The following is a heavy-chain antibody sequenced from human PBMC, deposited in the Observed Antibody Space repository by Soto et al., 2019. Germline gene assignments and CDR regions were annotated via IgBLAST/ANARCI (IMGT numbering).Heavy chain of an antibody. CDR3: ARGYYDFWSGYYGLDY. CDR2: IYYSGST. D-gene: IGHD3-3*01. V-gene: IGHV4-30-4*01. J-gene: IGHJ4*02. Sequence: QVQLQESGPGLVKPSQTLSLTCTVSGGSISSGDYYWSWIRQPPGKGLEWIGYIYYSGSTYYNPSLKSRLTISXXTXKXXFSLKLSSVTAADTAVYYCARGYYDFWSGYYGLDYWGQGTLVTVSS. CDR1: GGSISSGDYY.